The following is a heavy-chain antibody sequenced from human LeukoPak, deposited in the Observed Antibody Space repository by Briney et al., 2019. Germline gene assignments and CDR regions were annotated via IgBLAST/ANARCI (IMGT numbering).Heavy chain of an antibody. CDR2: IYYSGST. CDR1: GGSIRSYY. J-gene: IGHJ4*02. CDR3: ARGGGYYFDY. V-gene: IGHV4-59*01. Sequence: SETLSLTCTVSGGSIRSYYWSWIRQPPGKGLEWIGYIYYSGSTNYNPSLKSRVTISVDTSKNQFSLKLRSLTAADTAVYYCARGGGYYFDYWGQGTLVTVSS. D-gene: IGHD3-16*01.